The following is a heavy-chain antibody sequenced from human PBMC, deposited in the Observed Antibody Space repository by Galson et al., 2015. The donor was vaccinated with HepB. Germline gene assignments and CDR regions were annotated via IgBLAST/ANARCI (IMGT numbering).Heavy chain of an antibody. CDR2: INPSGGST. D-gene: IGHD5-12*01. V-gene: IGHV1-46*01. CDR1: GYTFTSYY. CDR3: ARERGGGYSGYDSPGGAFDI. J-gene: IGHJ3*02. Sequence: SVKVSCKASGYTFTSYYMHWVRQAPGQGLEWMGIINPSGGSTSYAQKFQGRVTMTRDTSTSTVYMELSSLRSEDTAVYYCARERGGGYSGYDSPGGAFDIWGQGTMVTVSS.